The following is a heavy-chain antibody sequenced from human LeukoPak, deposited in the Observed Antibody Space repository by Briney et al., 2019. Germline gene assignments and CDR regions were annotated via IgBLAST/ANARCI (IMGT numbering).Heavy chain of an antibody. J-gene: IGHJ5*02. CDR1: GFTFDDYA. V-gene: IGHV3-9*03. D-gene: IGHD4-17*01. CDR2: ISWNSGSI. Sequence: GRSLRLSCAASGFTFDDYAMHWVRQAPGKGLEWVSGISWNSGSISYADSVKGRFTISRDNAKNSLYLQMNSLRAEDMALYYCTKHADYGDYVGWFDPWGQGTLVTVSS. CDR3: TKHADYGDYVGWFDP.